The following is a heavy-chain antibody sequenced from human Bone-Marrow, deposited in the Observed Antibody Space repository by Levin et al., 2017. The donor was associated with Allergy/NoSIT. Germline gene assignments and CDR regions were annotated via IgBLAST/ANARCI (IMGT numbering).Heavy chain of an antibody. J-gene: IGHJ4*02. V-gene: IGHV5-51*01. D-gene: IGHD3-22*01. Sequence: TGGSLRLSCQASGYSYTTYWIGWVRQMPGKGLEWMGIIYPGDSSSRYSPSFQGQVTISADKSLSTAYLQWSSLKASDTAMYYCARGDYYESSGYYYDYWGQGTLVIVSS. CDR3: ARGDYYESSGYYYDY. CDR1: GYSYTTYW. CDR2: IYPGDSSS.